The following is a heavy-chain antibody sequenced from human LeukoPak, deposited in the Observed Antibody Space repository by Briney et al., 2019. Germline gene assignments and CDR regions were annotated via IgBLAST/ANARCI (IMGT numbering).Heavy chain of an antibody. CDR1: GFTFSNYA. CDR2: ISASGTST. V-gene: IGHV3-23*01. CDR3: ARDIWEEATPFDN. J-gene: IGHJ4*02. Sequence: GGSLRLSCAASGFTFSNYAMSWVRQAPGKGLEWVSIISASGTSTYYADSMKGRFIISRDNSKNTLYLQINSLRADDTAIYYCARDIWEEATPFDNWGQGTLVTVSS. D-gene: IGHD2-15*01.